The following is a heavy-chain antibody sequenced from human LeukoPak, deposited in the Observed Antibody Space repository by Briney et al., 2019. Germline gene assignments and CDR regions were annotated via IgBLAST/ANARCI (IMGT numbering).Heavy chain of an antibody. D-gene: IGHD5-24*01. Sequence: SETLSLTCTVSGGSISSSSYYWGWIRQPPGKGLEWIGSIYYSGSTYYNPSLKSRVTISVDTSKNQFSLKLSSVTAADTAVYYCAGSSRDGYNYGYWGQGTLVTVSS. V-gene: IGHV4-39*07. J-gene: IGHJ4*02. CDR1: GGSISSSSYY. CDR3: AGSSRDGYNYGY. CDR2: IYYSGST.